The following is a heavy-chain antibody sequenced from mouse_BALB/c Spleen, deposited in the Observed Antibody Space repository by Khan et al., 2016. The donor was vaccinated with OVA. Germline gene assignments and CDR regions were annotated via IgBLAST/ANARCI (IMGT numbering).Heavy chain of an antibody. CDR1: GYSITSDYA. Sequence: EVQLQESGPGLVKPSQSLSLTCTVTGYSITSDYAWNWIRQFPGNKLEWMGYISYSGNTKYNPSLKSRVSINRDTSKNQFFLQLNSVTIEDTATYYCARLYGGDFAYWGQGTTLTVSS. V-gene: IGHV3-2*02. CDR2: ISYSGNT. J-gene: IGHJ2*01. CDR3: ARLYGGDFAY. D-gene: IGHD1-1*01.